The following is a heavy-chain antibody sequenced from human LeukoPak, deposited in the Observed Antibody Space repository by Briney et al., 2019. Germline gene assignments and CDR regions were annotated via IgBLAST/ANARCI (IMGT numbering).Heavy chain of an antibody. V-gene: IGHV4-34*01. CDR3: AGGDGYNPLDY. J-gene: IGHJ4*02. CDR1: GGSFSGYY. CDR2: INHSGST. D-gene: IGHD5-24*01. Sequence: SETLSLTCAVYGGSFSGYYWSWIRQPPGKGLEWIGEINHSGSTNYNPSLKSRVTISVDTSKNQFSLKLSSVTAADTAVYYCAGGDGYNPLDYWGQGTLVTVSS.